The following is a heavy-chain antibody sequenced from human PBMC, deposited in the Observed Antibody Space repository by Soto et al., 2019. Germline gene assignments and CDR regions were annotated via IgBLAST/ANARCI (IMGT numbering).Heavy chain of an antibody. CDR2: IYYSGST. V-gene: IGHV4-59*01. CDR3: ARDLSQYCSSTSCRETYYYYGMDV. J-gene: IGHJ6*02. CDR1: GGSISSYY. Sequence: SETLSLTCTVSGGSISSYYWSWIRQPPGKGLEWIGYIYYSGSTNYNPSLKSRVTISVDTSKNQFSLKLSSVTAADTAVYYCARDLSQYCSSTSCRETYYYYGMDVWGQGTTVTVSS. D-gene: IGHD2-2*01.